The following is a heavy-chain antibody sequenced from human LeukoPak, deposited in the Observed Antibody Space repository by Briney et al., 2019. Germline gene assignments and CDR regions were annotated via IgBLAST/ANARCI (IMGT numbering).Heavy chain of an antibody. D-gene: IGHD3-22*01. CDR2: ISSSGSTI. CDR1: GFTFSDYY. V-gene: IGHV3-11*01. Sequence: GGSLRLSCAASGFTFSDYYMSWIRQAPGKGLEWVSYISSSGSTIYYADSVKGRFTISRDNAKNSLYLQMNSLRAEDTAVHYCARDSLDRNSSGYPGFDYWGQGTLVTVSS. J-gene: IGHJ4*02. CDR3: ARDSLDRNSSGYPGFDY.